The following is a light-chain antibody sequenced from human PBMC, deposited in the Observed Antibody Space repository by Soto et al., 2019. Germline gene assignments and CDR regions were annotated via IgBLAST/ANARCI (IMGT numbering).Light chain of an antibody. CDR3: MQGTHWPFT. V-gene: IGKV2-30*01. CDR2: KIS. J-gene: IGKJ2*01. Sequence: EVVMTQSPLSLPVTLGQPASISCKSTQGLVYSDGNIYLNWFHQRPGQSPRRLIHKISDLDSGVPERFSGSGSGTDFTLEISRVEAEDVAIYYCMQGTHWPFTFGQGTKLEIK. CDR1: QGLVYSDGNIY.